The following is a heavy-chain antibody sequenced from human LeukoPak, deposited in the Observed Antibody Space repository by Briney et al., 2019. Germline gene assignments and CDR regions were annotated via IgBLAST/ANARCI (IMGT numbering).Heavy chain of an antibody. J-gene: IGHJ4*02. V-gene: IGHV3-23*01. CDR2: ISDSGGST. CDR1: GFTFSSYA. CDR3: AKDLRVGATDCYFDY. D-gene: IGHD1-26*01. Sequence: PGGSLRLSCAASGFTFSSYAMTWVRQAPGKGLEWVSGISDSGGSTYYADSVKGRFTISRDNSKNTLYLQMNSLRAEDTAVYYCAKDLRVGATDCYFDYWGQGTLVTVSS.